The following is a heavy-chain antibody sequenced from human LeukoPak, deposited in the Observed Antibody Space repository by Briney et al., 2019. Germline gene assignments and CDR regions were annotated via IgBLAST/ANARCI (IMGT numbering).Heavy chain of an antibody. CDR2: ISGSGGST. J-gene: IGHJ4*02. V-gene: IGHV3-23*01. Sequence: GGSLRLSCAASGFTFDDYAMHWVRQAPGKGLEWVSGISGSGGSTYYADSVKGRFTISRDNSKNTLYLQMNSLRAEDTAVYYCAKDPGIAAAEYYFDYWGQGTLVTVSS. D-gene: IGHD6-13*01. CDR1: GFTFDDYA. CDR3: AKDPGIAAAEYYFDY.